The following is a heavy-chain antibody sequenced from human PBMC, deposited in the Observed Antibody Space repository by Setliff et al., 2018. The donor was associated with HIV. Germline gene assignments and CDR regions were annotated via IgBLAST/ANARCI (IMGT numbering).Heavy chain of an antibody. CDR3: ARTSRLHPFDY. J-gene: IGHJ4*02. CDR2: VYYRGGV. Sequence: SETLSLTCTVSGGLINSHYWNWIRQAPGKGLEWIGCVYYRGGVTYNPSLSRRVTISVDTSKNQFSLSLSSVTAGDTAIYFCARTSRLHPFDYWGQGKLVTVSS. D-gene: IGHD2-21*02. CDR1: GGLINSHY. V-gene: IGHV4-59*08.